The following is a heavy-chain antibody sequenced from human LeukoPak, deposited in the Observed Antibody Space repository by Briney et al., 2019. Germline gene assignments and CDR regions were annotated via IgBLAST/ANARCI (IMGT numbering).Heavy chain of an antibody. CDR3: ARTYYYGSGSYKIDP. V-gene: IGHV7-4-1*02. Sequence: ASVKVSCKASGGTFSSYAISWVRQAPGQGLEWMGWINTDTGNPTYAQGFTGRFVFSLDTSVSTAYLQISSLKAEDTAVYFCARTYYYGSGSYKIDPWGQGTLVTVSS. J-gene: IGHJ5*02. D-gene: IGHD3-10*01. CDR1: GGTFSSYA. CDR2: INTDTGNP.